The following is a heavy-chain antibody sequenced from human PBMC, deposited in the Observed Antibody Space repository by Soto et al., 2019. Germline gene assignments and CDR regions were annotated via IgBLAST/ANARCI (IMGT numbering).Heavy chain of an antibody. CDR2: INTXNGNX. V-gene: IGHV1-18*01. CDR1: GYTFTRYG. Sequence: VKXSCKASGYTFTRYGIGWARQAPGQGLEWMGWINTXNGNXNYAQNVQGRGTLTTDTSTSTAYMELRSLRSNDTAIYYCAMVDVYVTPSPQDVWGQGTTVIVSS. CDR3: AMVDVYVTPSPQDV. J-gene: IGHJ6*02. D-gene: IGHD3-16*01.